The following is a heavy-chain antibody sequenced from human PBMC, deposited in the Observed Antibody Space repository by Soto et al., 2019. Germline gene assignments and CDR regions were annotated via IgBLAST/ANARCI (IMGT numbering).Heavy chain of an antibody. CDR3: GRWGHGSNSLEF. J-gene: IGHJ4*03. Sequence: ASVEVSSVAPWPLMTSSCIHWVRQAAGEGLEWLGRITPNSGDTKYGQPFQGRVTPTTDTSASTAYMQLSGLQADDTALYYCGRWGHGSNSLEFLGQGTLVTVPS. CDR1: WPLMTSSC. V-gene: IGHV1-2*06. CDR2: ITPNSGDT. D-gene: IGHD7-27*01.